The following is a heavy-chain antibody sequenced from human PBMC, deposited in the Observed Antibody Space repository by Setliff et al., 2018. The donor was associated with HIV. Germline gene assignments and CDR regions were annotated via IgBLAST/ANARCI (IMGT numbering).Heavy chain of an antibody. D-gene: IGHD1-26*01. J-gene: IGHJ4*02. CDR3: ARHGLAGATVDY. CDR1: GGSVSSSDYY. CDR2: IYYSGST. Sequence: ETLSLTCTVSGGSVSSSDYYWGWIRQPPGKGLEWIGSIYYSGSTYFTPSLKSRVTLSVDTSRNHFSLKLSSVTAADTAVYYCARHGLAGATVDYWGQGTLVTVSS. V-gene: IGHV4-39*01.